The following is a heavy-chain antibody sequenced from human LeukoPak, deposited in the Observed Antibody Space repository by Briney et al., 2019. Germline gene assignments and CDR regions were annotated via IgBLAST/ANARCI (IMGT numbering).Heavy chain of an antibody. CDR1: GYTFTGYY. J-gene: IGHJ3*02. D-gene: IGHD3-3*01. V-gene: IGHV1-2*02. Sequence: ASVKVSCKASGYTFTGYYMHWVRQAPGQGLEWMGWINPNSGGTNYAQKFQGRVTMTRDTSISTAYMELSRLRSDDTAVYYCARGTWTITIFGVVIAKCAFDIWGQGTMVTVSS. CDR2: INPNSGGT. CDR3: ARGTWTITIFGVVIAKCAFDI.